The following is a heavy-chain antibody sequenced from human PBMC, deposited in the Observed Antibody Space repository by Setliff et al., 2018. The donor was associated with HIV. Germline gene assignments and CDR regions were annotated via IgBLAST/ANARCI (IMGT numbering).Heavy chain of an antibody. CDR2: ISPDGSAT. CDR1: GFTFSSAW. V-gene: IGHV3-7*01. D-gene: IGHD3-16*01. Sequence: GGSLRLSCAASGFTFSSAWMGWVRQAPAKGLEWVANISPDGSATYYVDSVKGRFTISRDNSKNSLYLQMNSLRVEDTAVYYCARLWGLKEDTFDIWGQGTMVTVSS. CDR3: ARLWGLKEDTFDI. J-gene: IGHJ3*02.